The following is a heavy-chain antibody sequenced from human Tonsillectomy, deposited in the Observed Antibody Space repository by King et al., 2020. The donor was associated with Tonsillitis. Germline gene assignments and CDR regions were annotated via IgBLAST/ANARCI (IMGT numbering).Heavy chain of an antibody. D-gene: IGHD3-9*01. J-gene: IGHJ4*02. CDR1: GYTFTSYD. V-gene: IGHV1-8*01. CDR3: ARGPSLLTGYAMDY. CDR2: MNPNSADT. Sequence: HVQLVESGAEVKKPGASVKVSCKASGYTFTSYDINWVRQATGQGLEWMGWMNPNSADTGYAQKFQGRVTMTRTTSINTVYMELSSLTSEDTAVYYCARGPSLLTGYAMDYWGQGTRVTVSP.